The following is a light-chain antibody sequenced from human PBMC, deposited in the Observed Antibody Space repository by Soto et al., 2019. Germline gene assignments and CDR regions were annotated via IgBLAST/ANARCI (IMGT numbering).Light chain of an antibody. CDR2: AAS. CDR1: QGISSY. CDR3: QQLNSYPLT. Sequence: IQLTQSPSSLSASVGDRFTITCRASQGISSYLAWYQQKPGEAPKLLIYAASTLQSGVPSRFSGSGSGTDFTLTISSLQPEDFATYYCQQLNSYPLTFGGGTKVDIK. J-gene: IGKJ4*01. V-gene: IGKV1-9*01.